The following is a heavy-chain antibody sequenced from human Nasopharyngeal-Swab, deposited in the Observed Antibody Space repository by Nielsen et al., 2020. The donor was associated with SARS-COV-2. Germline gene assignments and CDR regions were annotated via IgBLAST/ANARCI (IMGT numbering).Heavy chain of an antibody. CDR2: ISSSSSDI. Sequence: GGSLRLSCVDSGFRDYSMNWVRQAPGKGLEWVSSISSSSSDIYYADSVKGRFTISRDSAKNSLYLQMNNLRAEDTAVYYCARAVPYGDYAYYFDYWGQGTLVTVSS. CDR3: ARAVPYGDYAYYFDY. V-gene: IGHV3-21*01. D-gene: IGHD4-17*01. CDR1: GFRDYS. J-gene: IGHJ4*02.